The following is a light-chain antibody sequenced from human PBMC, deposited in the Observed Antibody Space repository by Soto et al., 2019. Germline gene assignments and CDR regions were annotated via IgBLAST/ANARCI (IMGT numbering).Light chain of an antibody. V-gene: IGKV1-5*03. J-gene: IGKJ2*01. CDR1: QSISSW. Sequence: DIQMTQSPSTLSASVGDRVTITFRASQSISSWLAWYQQKPGKAPKLLIYKASSLESGVPSRFSGSGSGTEFTLTISSLQPDDFATYYCQQYNSYTTFGHGTKVDIK. CDR2: KAS. CDR3: QQYNSYTT.